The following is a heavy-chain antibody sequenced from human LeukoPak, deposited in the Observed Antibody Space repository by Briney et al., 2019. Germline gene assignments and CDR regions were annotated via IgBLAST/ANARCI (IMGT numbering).Heavy chain of an antibody. CDR2: ISSSSSTI. D-gene: IGHD6-19*01. Sequence: GGSLRLSCAASGFTFSNYSIHWVRQAPGKGLEWISYISSSSSTIYYADSVKGRFTISRDNSKNTLYLQMNSLRAEDTAVYYCAKVVRLVLDKYYFDYWGQGTLVTVSS. CDR1: GFTFSNYS. J-gene: IGHJ4*02. CDR3: AKVVRLVLDKYYFDY. V-gene: IGHV3-48*01.